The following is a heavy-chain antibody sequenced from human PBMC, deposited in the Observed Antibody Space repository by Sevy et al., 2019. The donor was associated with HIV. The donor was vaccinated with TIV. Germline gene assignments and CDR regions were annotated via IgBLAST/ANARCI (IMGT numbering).Heavy chain of an antibody. CDR1: GFTFSSYW. CDR3: ARLSCSGGSCYSAFDY. V-gene: IGHV3-7*01. J-gene: IGHJ4*02. Sequence: GGSLRLSCAASGFTFSSYWMTWVRQAPGKGLEWVASVNENGSVKKYLDSVKGRLTISRDNVKNSLYLQMNILSAEDTALYYCARLSCSGGSCYSAFDYWGQRTLVTVSS. D-gene: IGHD2-15*01. CDR2: VNENGSVK.